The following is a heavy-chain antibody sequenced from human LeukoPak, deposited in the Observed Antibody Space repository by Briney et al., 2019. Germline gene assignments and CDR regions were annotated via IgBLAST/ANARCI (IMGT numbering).Heavy chain of an antibody. CDR2: INPNSGGT. V-gene: IGHV1-2*02. CDR1: GYTFTDYY. CDR3: ATNPSDLYYYYYMDV. Sequence: ASVKVSCKASGYTFTDYYMHWVRQAPGQGLEWMGWINPNSGGTNYAQKFQGRVTMTRDTSISTAYMELSRLRSDDTAVYYCATNPSDLYYYYYMDVWGKGTTVTISS. J-gene: IGHJ6*03.